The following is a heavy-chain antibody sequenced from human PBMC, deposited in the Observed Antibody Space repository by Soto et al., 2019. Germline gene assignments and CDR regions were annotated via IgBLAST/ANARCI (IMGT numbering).Heavy chain of an antibody. Sequence: WTWIRQHPGKGLEWIGYIYYSGITYYNPSLKSRVTISVDTSKNQFSLKLSSVTAADTAVYYCAREPLVWGQGTLVTVSS. CDR3: AREPLV. J-gene: IGHJ4*02. V-gene: IGHV4-31*02. D-gene: IGHD6-6*01. CDR2: IYYSGIT.